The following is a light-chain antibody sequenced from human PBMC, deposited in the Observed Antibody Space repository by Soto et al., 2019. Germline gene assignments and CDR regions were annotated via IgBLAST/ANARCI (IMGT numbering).Light chain of an antibody. J-gene: IGLJ1*01. CDR2: AVS. Sequence: SVLTQPASVSGSPGQSITISCSGTSSDIGSYDHVAWYQQFPGKSPKLIIYAVSDRPSVVSDRFSGSKSGISASLTISGLQTEDEADYYCISYTDRQSYLFGTGTKVTVL. CDR1: SSDIGSYDH. V-gene: IGLV2-14*03. CDR3: ISYTDRQSYL.